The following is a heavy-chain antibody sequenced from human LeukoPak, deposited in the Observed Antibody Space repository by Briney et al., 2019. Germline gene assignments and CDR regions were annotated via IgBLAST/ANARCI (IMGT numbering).Heavy chain of an antibody. CDR2: ISSSSSTI. Sequence: PGGSLRLSCAASEFIFSDYSMNWVRQAPGKGLEWVSYISSSSSTIYYADSVKGRFTISRDNAKNSLYLQMSSLRAEDTAVYYCARYYDSSGYYRIDAFDIWGQGTMVTVSS. D-gene: IGHD3-22*01. J-gene: IGHJ3*02. V-gene: IGHV3-48*04. CDR3: ARYYDSSGYYRIDAFDI. CDR1: EFIFSDYS.